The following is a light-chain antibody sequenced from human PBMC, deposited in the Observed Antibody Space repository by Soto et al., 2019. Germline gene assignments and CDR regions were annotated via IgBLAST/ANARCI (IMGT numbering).Light chain of an antibody. CDR1: QSISSH. CDR2: DAS. V-gene: IGKV3-11*01. J-gene: IGKJ4*01. CDR3: QQRPNWPLT. Sequence: EIVLTQSPATLSLSPGERATLSCRASQSISSHLAWYQQKPGQAPRLLIYDASNRATGIPARFSGSGSGTDFTLTIRSLEPEDFAGYYCQQRPNWPLTFGGGTRVEIK.